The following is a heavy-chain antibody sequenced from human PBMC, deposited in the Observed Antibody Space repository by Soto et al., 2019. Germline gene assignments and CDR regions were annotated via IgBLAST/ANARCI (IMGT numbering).Heavy chain of an antibody. Sequence: QVVLLQSGAEVKEPGSSVRVSCQVSGSTFNNFAFSWVRQAPGHGPEWMGGIVVDSNTAEYSQRFQDRVTITADTSTDTLYMGLGSLTFEDTAVYYCARAIKRWEVNYYFDFWGQGTLVTVSS. CDR1: GSTFNNFA. CDR2: IVVDSNTA. D-gene: IGHD1-26*01. V-gene: IGHV1-69*06. J-gene: IGHJ4*02. CDR3: ARAIKRWEVNYYFDF.